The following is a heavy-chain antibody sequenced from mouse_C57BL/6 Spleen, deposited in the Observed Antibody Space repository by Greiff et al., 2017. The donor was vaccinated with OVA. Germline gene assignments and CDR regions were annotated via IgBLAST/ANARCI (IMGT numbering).Heavy chain of an antibody. CDR2: IDPSDSYT. Sequence: QVQLQQPGAELVKPGASVKLSCKASGYTFTSYWMQWVKQRPGQGLEWIGEIDPSDSYTNYNQKFKGKATLTVETSSSTAYMQLSSLTSEDSAVYYCARYDGYYEWYFDVWGTGTTVTVSS. V-gene: IGHV1-50*01. CDR1: GYTFTSYW. J-gene: IGHJ1*03. CDR3: ARYDGYYEWYFDV. D-gene: IGHD2-3*01.